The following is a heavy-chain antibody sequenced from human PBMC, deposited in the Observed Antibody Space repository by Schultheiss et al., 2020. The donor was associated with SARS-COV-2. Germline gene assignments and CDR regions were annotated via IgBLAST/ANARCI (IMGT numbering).Heavy chain of an antibody. CDR1: GYTLTGYY. D-gene: IGHD6-6*01. CDR3: ARDQLMGIAARRFPLKSNYMDV. J-gene: IGHJ6*03. V-gene: IGHV1-46*01. Sequence: ASVKVSCKASGYTLTGYYVHWVRQAPGQGLEWMGIINPSVGSTSYALRFQGRVTITADESTSTAYMELSSLRSEDTAVYYCARDQLMGIAARRFPLKSNYMDVWGKGTTVTVSS. CDR2: INPSVGST.